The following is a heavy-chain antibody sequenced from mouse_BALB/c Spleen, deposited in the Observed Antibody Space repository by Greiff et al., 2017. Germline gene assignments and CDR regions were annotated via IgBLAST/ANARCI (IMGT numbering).Heavy chain of an antibody. V-gene: IGHV1-9*01. D-gene: IGHD2-1*01. CDR2: ILPGSGST. CDR1: GYTFSSYW. CDR3: ARLRGYYGN. Sequence: QVQLKQSGAELMKPGASVKISCKATGYTFSSYWIEWVKQRPGHGLEWIGEILPGSGSTNYNEKFKGKATFTADTSSNTAYMQLSSLTSEDSAVYYCARLRGYYGNWGQGTLVTVSA. J-gene: IGHJ3*01.